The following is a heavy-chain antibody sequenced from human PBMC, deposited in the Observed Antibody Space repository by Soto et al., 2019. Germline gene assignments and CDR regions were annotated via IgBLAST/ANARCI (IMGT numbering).Heavy chain of an antibody. J-gene: IGHJ4*02. D-gene: IGHD2-2*01. Sequence: SLRLSCKTSGFTFGDFALNWVRQAPGRGLEWVAFIRATPAGGTAEYAASVKDRFTVSRDASSSTAYLQMDSLRPEDTAVYFCTRIGPEAAMRWYFDYWGQGTLVTVSS. CDR3: TRIGPEAAMRWYFDY. CDR1: GFTFGDFA. V-gene: IGHV3-49*04. CDR2: IRATPAGGTA.